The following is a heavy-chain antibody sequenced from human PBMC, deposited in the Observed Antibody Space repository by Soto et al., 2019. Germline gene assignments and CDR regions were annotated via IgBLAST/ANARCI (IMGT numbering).Heavy chain of an antibody. Sequence: GGSLRLSCAASGFTFSSYSMNWVRQAPGKGLEWVSSISSSSSYIYYADSVKGRFTISRDNAKNSLYLQMNSLRAEDTAVYYCARDYYYDSSGYYAGFDYWGQGTLVTV. CDR1: GFTFSSYS. CDR3: ARDYYYDSSGYYAGFDY. J-gene: IGHJ4*02. D-gene: IGHD3-22*01. CDR2: ISSSSSYI. V-gene: IGHV3-21*01.